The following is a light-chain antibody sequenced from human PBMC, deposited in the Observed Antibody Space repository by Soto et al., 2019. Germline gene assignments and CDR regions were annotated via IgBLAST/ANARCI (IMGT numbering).Light chain of an antibody. CDR2: EAS. CDR3: QQYGSSPPIT. CDR1: QTVSSS. V-gene: IGKV3-20*01. Sequence: PGEIAPLSFWASQTVSSSLAWYQQKPGQAPRLLIYEASNRATGIPARFSGSGSGTDFTLSISRLEPEDFAVYYCQQYGSSPPITFGQGTRLEI. J-gene: IGKJ5*01.